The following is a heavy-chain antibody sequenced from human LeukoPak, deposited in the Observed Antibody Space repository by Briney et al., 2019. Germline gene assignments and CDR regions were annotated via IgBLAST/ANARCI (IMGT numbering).Heavy chain of an antibody. J-gene: IGHJ6*03. V-gene: IGHV4-4*09. D-gene: IGHD6-13*01. CDR3: AKSSSWYTSYYYMDV. Sequence: KPSETLSLTCTVSGGSISSYYWSRIRQPPGKGLEWIGYIYTSGSTNYNPSLKSRVTISIDTSKNQFSLKLSSVTAADTAMYYCAKSSSWYTSYYYMDVWGKGTTVTVSS. CDR2: IYTSGST. CDR1: GGSISSYY.